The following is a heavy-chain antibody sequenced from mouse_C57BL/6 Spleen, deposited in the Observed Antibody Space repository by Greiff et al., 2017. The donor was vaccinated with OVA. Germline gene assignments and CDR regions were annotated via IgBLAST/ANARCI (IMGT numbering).Heavy chain of an antibody. D-gene: IGHD1-1*01. CDR2: ISSGSSTI. V-gene: IGHV5-17*01. CDR3: ARGAPFTTVVETFAY. Sequence: EVKLMESGGGLVKPGGSLKLSCAASGFTFSDYGMHWVRQAPEKGLEWVAYISSGSSTIYYADTVKGRFTISRDNAKNTLFLQMTSLRSEDTAMYYCARGAPFTTVVETFAYWGQGTLVTVSA. J-gene: IGHJ3*01. CDR1: GFTFSDYG.